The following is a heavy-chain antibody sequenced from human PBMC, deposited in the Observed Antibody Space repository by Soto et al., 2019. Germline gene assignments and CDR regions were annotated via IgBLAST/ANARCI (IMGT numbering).Heavy chain of an antibody. J-gene: IGHJ4*02. D-gene: IGHD6-13*01. V-gene: IGHV4-31*03. CDR2: IYYSGST. CDR1: GGSISSGGYY. CDR3: ARVRRQQLAYFDY. Sequence: NLSLTRTVSGGSISSGGYYWSWIRQHPGKGLEWIGYIYYSGSTYYDPSLKSRVTISVDTSKNQFSLKLSSVTAADTAVYYCARVRRQQLAYFDYWGQGTLVTVSS.